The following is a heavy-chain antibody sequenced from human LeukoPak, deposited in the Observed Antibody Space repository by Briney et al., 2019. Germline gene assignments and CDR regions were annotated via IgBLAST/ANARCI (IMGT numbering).Heavy chain of an antibody. V-gene: IGHV1-69*13. CDR2: IIPIFGTA. Sequence: SVKVSCKASGGTFSSYAISWVRQAPGQGLEWMGGIIPIFGTANYAQKFQGRVTITADESTSTAYMELSSLRSEDTAVYYCARVPEAVAGSNWFGPWGQGTLVTVSS. CDR1: GGTFSSYA. CDR3: ARVPEAVAGSNWFGP. J-gene: IGHJ5*02. D-gene: IGHD6-19*01.